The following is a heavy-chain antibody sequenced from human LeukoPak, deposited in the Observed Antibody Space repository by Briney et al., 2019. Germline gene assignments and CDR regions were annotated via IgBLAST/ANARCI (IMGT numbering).Heavy chain of an antibody. CDR3: ARDPGYCTNGVCYTTGLDY. CDR1: GFTFSSYS. D-gene: IGHD2-8*01. J-gene: IGHJ4*02. V-gene: IGHV3-48*01. Sequence: GGSLRLSCAASGFTFSSYSMNWVRQAPGKGLEWVSYISSSSSTIYHADSVKGRFTISRDNAKNSLYLQMNSLRAEDTAVYYCARDPGYCTNGVCYTTGLDYWGQGTLVTVSS. CDR2: ISSSSSTI.